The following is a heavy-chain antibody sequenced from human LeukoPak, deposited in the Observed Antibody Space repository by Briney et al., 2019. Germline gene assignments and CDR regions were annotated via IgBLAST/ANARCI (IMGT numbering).Heavy chain of an antibody. CDR1: GFTFSRYW. V-gene: IGHV3-7*04. J-gene: IGHJ3*02. Sequence: GGSPRLSCAASGFTFSRYWMSWVRQAPGQGLEWVANIKQDGSEKYYVNSVKGRFTISRDNAKNSLYLQMNSLRAEDTAVYYCARGVDWGRGGFDIWGQGTMVTVSS. CDR2: IKQDGSEK. CDR3: ARGVDWGRGGFDI. D-gene: IGHD3/OR15-3a*01.